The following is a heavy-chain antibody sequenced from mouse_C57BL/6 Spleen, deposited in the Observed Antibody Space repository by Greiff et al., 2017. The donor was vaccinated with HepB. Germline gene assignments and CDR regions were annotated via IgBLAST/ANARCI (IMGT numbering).Heavy chain of an antibody. D-gene: IGHD1-1*01. J-gene: IGHJ3*01. CDR3: ARDGSSLAY. V-gene: IGHV1-42*01. CDR2: INPSTGGT. Sequence: VQLKESGPELVKPGASVKISCKASGYSFTGYYMNWVKQSPEKSLEWIGEINPSTGGTTYNQKFKAKATLTVDKSSSTAYMQLKSLTSEDSAVYYCARDGSSLAYWGQGTLVTVSA. CDR1: GYSFTGYY.